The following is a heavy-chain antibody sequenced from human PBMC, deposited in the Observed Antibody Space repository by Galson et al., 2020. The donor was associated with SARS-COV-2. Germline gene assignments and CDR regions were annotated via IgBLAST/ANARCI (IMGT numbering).Heavy chain of an antibody. CDR3: TRCSWNYYYYGMDV. CDR2: MRSETDGGTI. CDR1: GLTFSDAW. D-gene: IGHD2-15*01. V-gene: IGHV3-15*01. J-gene: IGHJ6*02. Sequence: GESLKISCAASGLTFSDAWMTWVRQAPGKGLEWVGRMRSETDGGTIEYAAPVKGRFIILRDDSKKTLYLQMNSLKTEDTAVYYCTRCSWNYYYYGMDVWGQGTTVTVSS.